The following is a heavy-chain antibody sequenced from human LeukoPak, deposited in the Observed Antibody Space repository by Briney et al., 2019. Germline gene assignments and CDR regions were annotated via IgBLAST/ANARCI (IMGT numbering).Heavy chain of an antibody. CDR2: IYPDGSTT. Sequence: GGSLRLSCAASGFTFSSHWMHWVRQAPGKGLVWVSRIYPDGSTTNYADSVKGRFTISRDNAKNSLYLQMNSLRAEDTAVYYCAREKHDAFDIWGQGTMVTVSS. J-gene: IGHJ3*02. CDR1: GFTFSSHW. CDR3: AREKHDAFDI. V-gene: IGHV3-74*01.